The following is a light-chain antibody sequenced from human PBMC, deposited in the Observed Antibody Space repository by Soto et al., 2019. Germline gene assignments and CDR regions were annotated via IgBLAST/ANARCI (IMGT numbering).Light chain of an antibody. Sequence: QSALTQPPSASGSPGQSVTISCTGTSSDVGGYNYVSWYQQHPGKAPKLMIYEVSKRPSGVPDRFSGSKSGNTASLTISGLQAEDEADYYCCSYAGSYTPSYVFGTGTKLTVL. J-gene: IGLJ1*01. CDR2: EVS. CDR3: CSYAGSYTPSYV. CDR1: SSDVGGYNY. V-gene: IGLV2-8*01.